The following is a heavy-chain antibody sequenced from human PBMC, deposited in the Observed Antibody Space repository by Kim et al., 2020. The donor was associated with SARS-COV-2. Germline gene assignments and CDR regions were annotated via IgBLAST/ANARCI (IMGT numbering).Heavy chain of an antibody. Sequence: SETLSLTCSVSGDSITSYYWTWVRQPPGKGLEWFGYVYYGGRSHYNPSLQSRVTISVDTSKSHFSLRLSSVTAADTAVYYCARRRLTGQTFDYWGQGLLVTVSS. D-gene: IGHD7-27*01. CDR2: VYYGGRS. CDR3: ARRRLTGQTFDY. J-gene: IGHJ4*02. CDR1: GDSITSYY. V-gene: IGHV4-59*01.